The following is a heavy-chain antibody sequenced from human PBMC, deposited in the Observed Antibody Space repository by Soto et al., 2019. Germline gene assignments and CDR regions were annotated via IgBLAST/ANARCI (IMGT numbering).Heavy chain of an antibody. V-gene: IGHV3-33*01. Sequence: GGSLRLSCAASGFAFSSYGMHWVRQAPGKGLGWVAFIWHDGGNKFYAESVKGRFTISRDNSKNTLYLQMTSLSAEDTAMYYCARDGDVNTGFGKDYWGQGTLVTVSS. CDR3: ARDGDVNTGFGKDY. J-gene: IGHJ4*02. CDR2: IWHDGGNK. D-gene: IGHD3-16*01. CDR1: GFAFSSYG.